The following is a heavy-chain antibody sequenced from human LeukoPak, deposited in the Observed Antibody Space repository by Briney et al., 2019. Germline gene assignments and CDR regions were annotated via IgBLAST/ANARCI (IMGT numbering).Heavy chain of an antibody. CDR2: ISGSGGST. J-gene: IGHJ4*02. CDR1: GFTFSSYG. D-gene: IGHD6-19*01. CDR3: ARPLEGDSGWLSY. V-gene: IGHV3-23*01. Sequence: QPGRSLRLSCAASGFTFSSYGMHWVRQAPGKGLEWVSAISGSGGSTYYADSVKGRFTISRDNSKNTLYLQMNSLRAEDTAVYYCARPLEGDSGWLSYWGQGTLVTVSS.